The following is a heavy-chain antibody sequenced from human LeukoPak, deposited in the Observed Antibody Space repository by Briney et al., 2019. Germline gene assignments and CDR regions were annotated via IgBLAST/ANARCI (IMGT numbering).Heavy chain of an antibody. CDR2: MYDSEST. V-gene: IGHV4-59*01. CDR3: ARDANSRDDYYYYMDV. Sequence: SETLSLTCTVSGGSISSYYWSWIRQPPGKGLEWIGYMYDSESTNYNPSLKSRVTISLDTSKNQFSLRLSSVTAADTAVYYCARDANSRDDYYYYMDVWGKGTTVTVSS. J-gene: IGHJ6*03. CDR1: GGSISSYY. D-gene: IGHD6-13*01.